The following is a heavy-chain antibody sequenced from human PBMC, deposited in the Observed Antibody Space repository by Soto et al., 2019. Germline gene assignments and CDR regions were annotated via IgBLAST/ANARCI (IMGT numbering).Heavy chain of an antibody. CDR3: ARQGDIVLVPALDV. D-gene: IGHD2-2*01. CDR1: GYKVSTWHNFTSYW. Sequence: GESLKISCMGSGYKVSTWHNFTSYWIAWVRQMPGEGLEWMGIIYPGDSDTRYSPSFQGQVTISADKSISTAYLQWSSLKASDTAMYYCARQGDIVLVPALDVWGQGTTVTVSS. J-gene: IGHJ6*02. V-gene: IGHV5-51*01. CDR2: IYPGDSDT.